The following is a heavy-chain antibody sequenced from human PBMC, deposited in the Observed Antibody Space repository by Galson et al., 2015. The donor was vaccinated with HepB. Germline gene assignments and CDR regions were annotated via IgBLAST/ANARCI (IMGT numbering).Heavy chain of an antibody. CDR3: ARRQTPAASYWFDP. D-gene: IGHD2-2*01. V-gene: IGHV5-51*01. CDR1: GYSFPSYS. Sequence: QSGAEVKKPGESLKISCKGSGYSFPSYSIAWVRQMPGKGLEWMGIIYPGDSDTRYSPSFQGQVTISADKSISTAFLQWSSLKASDTAIYYCARRQTPAASYWFDPWGQGTLVTVSS. J-gene: IGHJ5*02. CDR2: IYPGDSDT.